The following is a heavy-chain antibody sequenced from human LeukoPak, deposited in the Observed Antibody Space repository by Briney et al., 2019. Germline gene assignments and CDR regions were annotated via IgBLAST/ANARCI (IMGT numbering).Heavy chain of an antibody. CDR1: GYTFTSYV. CDR2: ISAYNGNT. D-gene: IGHD2-2*01. Sequence: ASVKVSCKASGYTFTSYVISWVRQAPGQGLEWMGWISAYNGNTNYAQKLQGRVTMTTDTSTSTAYMELRSLRSDDTAVYYCARDGHLVVVPAAGTNYYYYGMDVWGKGTTVTVSS. J-gene: IGHJ6*04. V-gene: IGHV1-18*04. CDR3: ARDGHLVVVPAAGTNYYYYGMDV.